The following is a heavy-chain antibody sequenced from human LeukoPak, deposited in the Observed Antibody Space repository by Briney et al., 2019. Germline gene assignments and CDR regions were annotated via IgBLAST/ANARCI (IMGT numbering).Heavy chain of an antibody. Sequence: ASVKVSCKASGYTFTSYYMHWVRQAPGQGLEWMGIINPSGGSTSYAQKFQGRVTMTGDTSTSTVYMELSSLRSEDTAVYYCARDQFSNWNDNNNWFDPWGQGTLVTVSS. D-gene: IGHD1-20*01. CDR3: ARDQFSNWNDNNNWFDP. CDR2: INPSGGST. V-gene: IGHV1-46*01. J-gene: IGHJ5*02. CDR1: GYTFTSYY.